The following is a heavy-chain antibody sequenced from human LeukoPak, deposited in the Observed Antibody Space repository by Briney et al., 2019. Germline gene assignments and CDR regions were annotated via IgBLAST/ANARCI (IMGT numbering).Heavy chain of an antibody. D-gene: IGHD6-19*01. CDR2: IYYSGST. V-gene: IGHV4-39*01. Sequence: PSETLSLTCTVSGGSISSSSYYWGWIRQPPGEGLEWIGSIYYSGSTYYNPSLKSRVTISVDTSKNQFSLKLSSVTAADTAVYYCARQISGPSAFDIWGQGTMVTVSS. CDR3: ARQISGPSAFDI. CDR1: GGSISSSSYY. J-gene: IGHJ3*02.